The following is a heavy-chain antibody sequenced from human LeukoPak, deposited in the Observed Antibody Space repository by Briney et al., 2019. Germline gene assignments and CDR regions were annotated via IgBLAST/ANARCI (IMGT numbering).Heavy chain of an antibody. CDR1: GFTFSSYA. Sequence: GGSLRLSCAASGFTFSSYAMSWVRQAPGKGLEWVSVIYSGGSTYYADSVNGRFTISRDNSRNTLFLQMNSLRAEDTALYYCASAREYCGSAECYEYFQHWGQGTLVTVSS. D-gene: IGHD2-21*01. V-gene: IGHV3-53*01. J-gene: IGHJ1*01. CDR3: ASAREYCGSAECYEYFQH. CDR2: IYSGGST.